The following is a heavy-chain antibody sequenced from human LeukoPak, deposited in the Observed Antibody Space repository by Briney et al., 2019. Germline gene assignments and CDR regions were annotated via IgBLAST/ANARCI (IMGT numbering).Heavy chain of an antibody. CDR1: GFAFSSYA. V-gene: IGHV3-30-3*01. J-gene: IGHJ6*02. D-gene: IGHD2-2*01. Sequence: GGSLRLSCAASGFAFSSYAMHWVRQAPGKGLEWVAVISYDGSNKYYADSVKGRFTISRDNSKNTLYLQMNSLRAEDTAVYYCARGSSYCSSTSCYLGRPDYYYYGMDVWAKGPRSPSP. CDR3: ARGSSYCSSTSCYLGRPDYYYYGMDV. CDR2: ISYDGSNK.